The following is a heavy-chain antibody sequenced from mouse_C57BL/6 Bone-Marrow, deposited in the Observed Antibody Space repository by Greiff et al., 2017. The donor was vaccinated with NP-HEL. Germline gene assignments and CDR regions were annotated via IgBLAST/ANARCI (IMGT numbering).Heavy chain of an antibody. Sequence: EVHLVESGGGLVQPGGSLKLSCAASGFTFSDYYMYWVRQTPEKRLEWVAYISNGGGSTYYPDTVKGRFTISRDNAKNTLYLQMSRLKSEDTAMYYCARYYYGSSFFAYWGQGTLVTVSA. J-gene: IGHJ3*01. CDR3: ARYYYGSSFFAY. CDR1: GFTFSDYY. D-gene: IGHD1-1*01. CDR2: ISNGGGST. V-gene: IGHV5-12*01.